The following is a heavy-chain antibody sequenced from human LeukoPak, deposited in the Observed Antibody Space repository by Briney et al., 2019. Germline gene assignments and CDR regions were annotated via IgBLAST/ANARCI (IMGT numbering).Heavy chain of an antibody. V-gene: IGHV4-39*01. CDR3: ARGDHDFWSGYSLYYFDY. CDR1: GGSISSSSYY. Sequence: SETLSLTCTVSGGSISSSSYYWGWIRQPPGKGLEWIGSIYYSGSTYYNPSLKSRVTISVDTSKNQFSLKLSSVTAVDTAVYYCARGDHDFWSGYSLYYFDYWGQGTLVTVSS. CDR2: IYYSGST. D-gene: IGHD3-3*01. J-gene: IGHJ4*02.